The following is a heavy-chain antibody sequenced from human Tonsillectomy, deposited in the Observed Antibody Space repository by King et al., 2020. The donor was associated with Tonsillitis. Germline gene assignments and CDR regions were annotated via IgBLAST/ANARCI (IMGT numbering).Heavy chain of an antibody. CDR3: ARGLYCSGDTCYWEGFDY. Sequence: VQLVESGAEVQRPGASVKVSCKASGYTFSDYFLHWVRQAPGQGLEWMGRINPNSGETNYEQKFQGRVTMTRDTSINTVYMELSSLRPGDVAIYYCARGLYCSGDTCYWEGFDYWGQGALVTVSS. J-gene: IGHJ4*02. CDR1: GYTFSDYF. CDR2: INPNSGET. D-gene: IGHD2-15*01. V-gene: IGHV1-2*02.